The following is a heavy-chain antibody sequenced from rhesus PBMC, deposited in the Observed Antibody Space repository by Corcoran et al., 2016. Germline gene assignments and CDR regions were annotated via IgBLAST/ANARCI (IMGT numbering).Heavy chain of an antibody. CDR1: GFTFSSYG. CDR2: ISNGGGST. Sequence: EVQLVESGGGLVQPGGSLSLSCAASGFTFSSYGMSWVRQAPGKGLEWVSYISNGGGSTYYADAVKGRFTISRDNSKNTLSLQMNSLRAEDTAVYYCAKSSIAAAGMGYWGQGVLVTVSS. J-gene: IGHJ4*01. CDR3: AKSSIAAAGMGY. V-gene: IGHV3S5*01. D-gene: IGHD6-31*01.